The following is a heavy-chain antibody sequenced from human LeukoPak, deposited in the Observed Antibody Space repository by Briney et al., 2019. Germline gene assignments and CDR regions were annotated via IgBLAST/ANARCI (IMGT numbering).Heavy chain of an antibody. CDR2: IIPIFGTA. CDR1: GGTFSSYA. Sequence: ASVKVSCKASGGTFSSYAIRWVRQAPGQGLEWMGGIIPIFGTANYAQKFQGRVTITTDQSTSTAYMELSSLRSEDTAVYYYASEPGKVGARGYCEYWGQGTLVTVSS. J-gene: IGHJ4*02. D-gene: IGHD1-26*01. CDR3: ASEPGKVGARGYCEY. V-gene: IGHV1-69*05.